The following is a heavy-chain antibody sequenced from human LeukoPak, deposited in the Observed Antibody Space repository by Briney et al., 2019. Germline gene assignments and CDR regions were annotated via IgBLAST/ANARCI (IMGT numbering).Heavy chain of an antibody. Sequence: GGSLRLSCAASGFTFSSYAMSWVRQAPGKGLEWVSAISGSGGSTYYADSVKGRFTISRDNAKNSLYLQMNSLRDEDTAVYYCARDRSTLVRGVISYDAFDIWGQGTMVTVSS. CDR3: ARDRSTLVRGVISYDAFDI. D-gene: IGHD3-10*01. CDR1: GFTFSSYA. V-gene: IGHV3-23*01. CDR2: ISGSGGST. J-gene: IGHJ3*02.